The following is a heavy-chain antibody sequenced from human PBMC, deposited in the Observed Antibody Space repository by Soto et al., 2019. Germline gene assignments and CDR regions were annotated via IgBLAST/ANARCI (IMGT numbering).Heavy chain of an antibody. CDR3: VKGGRDYDFWSGYYTGMSYYYGMDV. CDR2: ISSNGGST. V-gene: IGHV3-64D*06. J-gene: IGHJ6*02. D-gene: IGHD3-3*01. CDR1: GFTFSSYA. Sequence: EVQLVESGGGLVQPGGSLRLSCSASGFTFSSYAMHWVRQAPGKGLEYVSAISSNGGSTYYADSVKGRFTISRDNSKNTLYLQMSSLRAEDTAVYYCVKGGRDYDFWSGYYTGMSYYYGMDVWGQGNTVTVSS.